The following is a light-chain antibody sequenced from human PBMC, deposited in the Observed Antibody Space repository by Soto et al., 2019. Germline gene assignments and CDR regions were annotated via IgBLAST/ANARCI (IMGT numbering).Light chain of an antibody. CDR3: ETWDSNAHTV. CDR2: LEGSGSY. J-gene: IGLJ3*02. Sequence: QLVLTQSSSASASLGSSVKLTCTLSSGHSSYIIAWHQQQPGKAPRYLMKLEGSGSYNKGSGVPDRFSGSSSGADRYLTISNLHFEDEADYYCETWDSNAHTVFGGGTKLTVL. CDR1: SGHSSYI. V-gene: IGLV4-60*02.